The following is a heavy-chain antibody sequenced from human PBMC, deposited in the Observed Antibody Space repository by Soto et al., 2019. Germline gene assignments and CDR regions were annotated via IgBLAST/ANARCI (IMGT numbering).Heavy chain of an antibody. CDR1: GGTFSSYA. J-gene: IGHJ6*02. D-gene: IGHD5-18*01. CDR3: ARPMVGNVDTAMVTDYYYGMDV. CDR2: IIPIFGTA. V-gene: IGHV1-69*06. Sequence: ASVKVSCKASGGTFSSYAISWVRQAPGQGLEWMGGIIPIFGTANYAQKFQGRVTITADKSTSTAYMELSSLRSEDTAVYYCARPMVGNVDTAMVTDYYYGMDVWGQGTTVTVSS.